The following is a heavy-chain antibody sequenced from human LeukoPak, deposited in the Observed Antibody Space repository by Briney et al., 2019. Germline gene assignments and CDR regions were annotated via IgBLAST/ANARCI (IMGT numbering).Heavy chain of an antibody. D-gene: IGHD4-17*01. CDR2: ISYDESNK. CDR3: ARETGSAVGSTDFDY. J-gene: IGHJ4*02. Sequence: PGRSLRLSCAASGFTFSSYAMHWVRQAPGKGLEWVAVISYDESNKYYADSVKGRLTISRDNSKNTLYLQMHSLRAEDTALHYCARETGSAVGSTDFDYWGQGTLVTVSS. CDR1: GFTFSSYA. V-gene: IGHV3-30-3*01.